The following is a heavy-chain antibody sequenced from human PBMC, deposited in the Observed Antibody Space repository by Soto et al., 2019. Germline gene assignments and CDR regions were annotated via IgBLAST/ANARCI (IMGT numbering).Heavy chain of an antibody. D-gene: IGHD2-15*01. CDR2: INSDESST. J-gene: IGHJ4*02. Sequence: EVQLVESGGGLVQPGGSLRLSCADSGLTFSSYWMPWVRKAPGKGLVWVSRINSDESSTSYTDSVKGRFTISRDNAKNTLYLQMNSLRAEDTAVYYCVRTSLVVAAATREDYWGQGTLVTVSS. CDR3: VRTSLVVAAATREDY. V-gene: IGHV3-74*01. CDR1: GLTFSSYW.